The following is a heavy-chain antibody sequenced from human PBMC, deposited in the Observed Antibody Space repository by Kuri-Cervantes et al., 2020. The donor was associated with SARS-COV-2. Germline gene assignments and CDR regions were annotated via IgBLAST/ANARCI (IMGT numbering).Heavy chain of an antibody. Sequence: VKVSCKVSGYTLTELSMHWVRQAPGKGLEWMGGFEPEDGETIYAQKFQGRVTMTEDTSTDTAYMELSSLRSEDTAVYYCATATDEAFWSMPRFDYWGQGTLVTVSS. CDR1: GYTLTELS. CDR3: ATATDEAFWSMPRFDY. CDR2: FEPEDGET. J-gene: IGHJ4*02. D-gene: IGHD3-3*02. V-gene: IGHV1-24*01.